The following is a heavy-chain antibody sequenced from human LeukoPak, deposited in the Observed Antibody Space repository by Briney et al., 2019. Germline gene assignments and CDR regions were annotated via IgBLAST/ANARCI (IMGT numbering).Heavy chain of an antibody. CDR1: GFTFDDYA. Sequence: GGSLRLSCAASGFTFDDYAMHWVRQAPGKGLEWVSGISWNSGSIGHADSVKGRFTISRDNAKNSLYLQMNCLRAEDTALYYCAKSSGVAVADYYFDYWGQGTLVTVSS. CDR2: ISWNSGSI. CDR3: AKSSGVAVADYYFDY. V-gene: IGHV3-9*01. D-gene: IGHD6-19*01. J-gene: IGHJ4*02.